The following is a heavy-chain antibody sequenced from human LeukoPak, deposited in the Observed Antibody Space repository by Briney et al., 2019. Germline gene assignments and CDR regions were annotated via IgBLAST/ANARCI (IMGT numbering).Heavy chain of an antibody. CDR2: IWYDGSNK. V-gene: IGHV3-33*06. J-gene: IGHJ4*02. D-gene: IGHD2-15*01. CDR1: GFTFSSYG. CDR3: AKDPTPDSIYYFAY. Sequence: PGGSLRLSWAASGFTFSSYGVHWVRQAPSKGLEWEAVIWYDGSNKYYADSVKARFTISRDNSQNTLYLQMNSLRAEDTAVYYCAKDPTPDSIYYFAYWGQGTLVTASS.